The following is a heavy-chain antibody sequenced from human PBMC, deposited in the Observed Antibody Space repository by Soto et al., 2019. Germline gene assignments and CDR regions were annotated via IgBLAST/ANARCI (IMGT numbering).Heavy chain of an antibody. CDR2: INTSGGST. D-gene: IGHD3-10*01. CDR1: GYTFTSYY. Sequence: ASVKVSCKASGYTFTSYYMHWVRQAPGQGLEWMGIINTSGGSTSYAQKFQGRVTTTRDTSTSTVYMELSSLRSEDTALYYCVRERGVSSSGSGLCWYHVWGQGTLVTVSS. J-gene: IGHJ4*02. CDR3: VRERGVSSSGSGLCWYHV. V-gene: IGHV1-46*03.